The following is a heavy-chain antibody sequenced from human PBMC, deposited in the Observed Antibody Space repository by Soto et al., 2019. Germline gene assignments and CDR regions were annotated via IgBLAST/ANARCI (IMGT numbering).Heavy chain of an antibody. CDR3: ARGNTCRLYFDL. Sequence: LSLTCTVSGGSISSGGYYWSWIRQHPGKGLECIGYIYYSGSTYYNPSLKSRVTISVDTSKNQFSLKLSSVTAADTAVYYCARGNTCRLYFDLWDGGTLVTVSS. CDR2: IYYSGST. V-gene: IGHV4-31*03. J-gene: IGHJ2*01. CDR1: GGSISSGGYY.